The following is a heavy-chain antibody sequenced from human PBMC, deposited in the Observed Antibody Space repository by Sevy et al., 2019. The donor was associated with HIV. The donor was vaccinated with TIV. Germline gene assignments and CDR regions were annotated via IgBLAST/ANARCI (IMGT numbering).Heavy chain of an antibody. V-gene: IGHV3-48*03. CDR2: ISSSGSTI. CDR3: VREGVGALQLAY. CDR1: GFTFSSYE. J-gene: IGHJ4*02. Sequence: GGSLRLSCAASGFTFSSYEMNWVRQAPGKGLEWVSYISSSGSTIYYADSVKGRFTISRDNAKNSLYLQMNSLRAEDTAVYYCVREGVGALQLAYWGQGTLVTVSS. D-gene: IGHD1-26*01.